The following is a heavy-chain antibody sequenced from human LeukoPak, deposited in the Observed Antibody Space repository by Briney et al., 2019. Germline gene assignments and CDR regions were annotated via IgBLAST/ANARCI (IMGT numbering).Heavy chain of an antibody. D-gene: IGHD2-21*01. CDR3: ARKQASVPGDY. Sequence: GGSLRLSCAASGFTFSSYAINWIRQAPGKGLEWVSYISNSGDTMYYADSVKGRFTISRDNAKNSLYLQMNSLRAEDTAVYYCARKQASVPGDYWGRGTPVTVSS. V-gene: IGHV3-48*04. CDR1: GFTFSSYA. J-gene: IGHJ4*02. CDR2: ISNSGDTM.